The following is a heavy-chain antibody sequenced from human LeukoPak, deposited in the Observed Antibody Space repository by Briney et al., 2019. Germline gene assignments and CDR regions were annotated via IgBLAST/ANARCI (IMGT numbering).Heavy chain of an antibody. CDR1: GFTFSTYI. CDR3: ARVARGYGSGSYGAHFDY. D-gene: IGHD3-10*01. J-gene: IGHJ4*02. Sequence: KPGGSLRLSCAASGFTFSTYIMNWVRQAPGKGLEWISYIHSSSSSIYYADSVKGRFTISRDNAKNSLYLQMDSLRAEDTAVYYCARVARGYGSGSYGAHFDYWGQGTLVTVSS. CDR2: IHSSSSSI. V-gene: IGHV3-21*05.